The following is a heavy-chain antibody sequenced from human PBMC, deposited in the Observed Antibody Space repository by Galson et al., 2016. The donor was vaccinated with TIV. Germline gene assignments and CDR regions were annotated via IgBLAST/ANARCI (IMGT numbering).Heavy chain of an antibody. J-gene: IGHJ5*02. CDR1: GSSFTRYW. Sequence: QSGAEVKKPGESLRISCKGSGSSFTRYWINWVRQMPGKGLEWIGRIDPSDSYTNYSPSFQGHVTISVDKSVDTAYLQWSSLKASDTAIYYCARGVSSGSALLDPWGQGTLVSVSS. V-gene: IGHV5-10-1*01. CDR3: ARGVSSGSALLDP. D-gene: IGHD3-10*01. CDR2: IDPSDSYT.